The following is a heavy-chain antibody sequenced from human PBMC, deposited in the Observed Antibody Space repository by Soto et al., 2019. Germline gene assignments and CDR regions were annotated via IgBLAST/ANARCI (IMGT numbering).Heavy chain of an antibody. Sequence: QVQLVQSGAEVKKPGSSVKVSCKASGGTFSSYAISWVRQAPGQGLEWMGGIIPIFGTANYAQKFQGRVTITAEESTSTAYMELSSLRSEDTAVYYCARDQVGPHGYNDAFDIWGQGTMVTVSS. V-gene: IGHV1-69*01. D-gene: IGHD5-12*01. CDR2: IIPIFGTA. J-gene: IGHJ3*02. CDR3: ARDQVGPHGYNDAFDI. CDR1: GGTFSSYA.